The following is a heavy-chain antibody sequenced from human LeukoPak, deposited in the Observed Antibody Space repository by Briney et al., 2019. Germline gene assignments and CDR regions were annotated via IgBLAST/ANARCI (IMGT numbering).Heavy chain of an antibody. Sequence: SQTLSLTCTVSGGSISSGSYYWSWIRQPAGKGLEWIGRVYTSGSTDYNPSLKSRVTISLDTSKNQFSLKLSSVTAADTAVYYCARDWLYSSSWYAGAYYNWFDPWGQGTLVTVSS. D-gene: IGHD6-13*01. CDR1: GGSISSGSYY. J-gene: IGHJ5*02. CDR3: ARDWLYSSSWYAGAYYNWFDP. V-gene: IGHV4-61*02. CDR2: VYTSGST.